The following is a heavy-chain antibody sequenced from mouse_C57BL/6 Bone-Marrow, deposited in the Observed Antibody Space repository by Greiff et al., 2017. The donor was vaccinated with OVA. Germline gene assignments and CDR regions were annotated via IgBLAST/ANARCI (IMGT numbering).Heavy chain of an antibody. CDR2: IYPRSGNT. Sequence: VQLVESGAELARPGASVKLSCKASGYTFTSYGISWVKQRTGQGLEWIGEIYPRSGNTYYNEKFKGKATLTADKSSSTAYMELRSLTSEDSAVYFCANYYYGSRFDYWGQGTTLTVSS. D-gene: IGHD1-1*01. V-gene: IGHV1-81*01. CDR1: GYTFTSYG. J-gene: IGHJ2*01. CDR3: ANYYYGSRFDY.